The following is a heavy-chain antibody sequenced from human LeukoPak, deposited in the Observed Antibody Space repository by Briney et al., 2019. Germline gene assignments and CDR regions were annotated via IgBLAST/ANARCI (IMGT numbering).Heavy chain of an antibody. CDR3: ARSPIVVMWGGYMDV. V-gene: IGHV4-39*07. J-gene: IGHJ6*03. D-gene: IGHD3-16*02. CDR1: GGSISSSSYY. CDR2: IYYSGST. Sequence: SETLSLTCTVSGGSISSSSYYWGWIRQPPGKGLEWIGSIYYSGSTYYNPSLKSRVTISVDTSKNQFSLKLSSVTAADTAVYFCARSPIVVMWGGYMDVWGKGTTVTVSS.